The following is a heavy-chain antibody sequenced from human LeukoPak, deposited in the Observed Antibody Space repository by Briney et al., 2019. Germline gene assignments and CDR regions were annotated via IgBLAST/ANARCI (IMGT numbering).Heavy chain of an antibody. D-gene: IGHD3-3*01. Sequence: PGGSLRLSCAASGFTFSSYSMNWVRQAPGKGLEWVSSISSSSSYIYYADSVKGRFTISRDNAKNSLYLQMNSLRAEDTAVYYCARDSVVVVIMGAFDIWGQGTMVTVSS. CDR1: GFTFSSYS. CDR3: ARDSVVVVIMGAFDI. J-gene: IGHJ3*02. V-gene: IGHV3-21*01. CDR2: ISSSSSYI.